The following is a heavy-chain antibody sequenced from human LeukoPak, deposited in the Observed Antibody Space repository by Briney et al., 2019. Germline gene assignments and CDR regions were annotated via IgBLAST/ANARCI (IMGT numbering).Heavy chain of an antibody. V-gene: IGHV3-33*06. CDR3: AKARYGGGTMFDY. CDR2: IWYDESNK. CDR1: GFTFSSYG. J-gene: IGHJ4*02. D-gene: IGHD4-23*01. Sequence: GGSLRLSCAASGFTFSSYGMHWVRQAPGKGLEWVAVIWYDESNKYYADSVKGRFTISRDNSKNTLYLQMNSLRAEDTAVYYRAKARYGGGTMFDYWGQGTLVTVSS.